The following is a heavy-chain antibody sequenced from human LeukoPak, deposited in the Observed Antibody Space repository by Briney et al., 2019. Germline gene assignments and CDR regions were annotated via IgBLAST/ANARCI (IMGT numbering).Heavy chain of an antibody. J-gene: IGHJ4*02. CDR1: GGSISTSNFY. CDR2: IFYSGST. V-gene: IGHV4-39*01. CDR3: ARAPYYQDSSGYLRVYYFDY. Sequence: PSETLSLTCTVSGGSISTSNFYWGWIRQPPGKGLEWIGNIFYSGSTYYNPSLKSRVIMSVDTSKNQLSLKLSSVTAADTAVYYCARAPYYQDSSGYLRVYYFDYWGQGTLVTVSS. D-gene: IGHD3-22*01.